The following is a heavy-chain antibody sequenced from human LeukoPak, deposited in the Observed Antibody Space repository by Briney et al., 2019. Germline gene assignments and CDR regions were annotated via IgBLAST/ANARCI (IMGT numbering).Heavy chain of an antibody. CDR2: IYVDGRTT. J-gene: IGHJ5*02. V-gene: IGHV3-74*01. CDR3: IRDFRSADL. Sequence: GGSLRLSCAASGFTFNTYTMNWVRQAPGKGLEWVSRIYVDGRTTNYADSVKGRFTISRDNAKNTVYLEMNSLSVEDTATYYCIRDFRSADLWGQGTLVTVTS. CDR1: GFTFNTYT.